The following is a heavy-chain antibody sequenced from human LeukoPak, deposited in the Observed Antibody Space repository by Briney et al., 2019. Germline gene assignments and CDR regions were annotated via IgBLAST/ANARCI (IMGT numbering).Heavy chain of an antibody. D-gene: IGHD4-17*01. CDR2: INPNSGGT. Sequence: ASVKVSCKASGYTFTGYYMHWVRQAPVQGLEWMGWINPNSGGTNYAQKFQGRVTVTRDTSISTAYMELSRLRSDDTAVYYCARDGRDYGDYDWFDPWGQGTLVTVSS. V-gene: IGHV1-2*02. J-gene: IGHJ5*02. CDR3: ARDGRDYGDYDWFDP. CDR1: GYTFTGYY.